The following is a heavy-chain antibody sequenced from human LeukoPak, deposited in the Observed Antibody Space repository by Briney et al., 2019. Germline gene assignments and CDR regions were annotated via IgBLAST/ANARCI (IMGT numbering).Heavy chain of an antibody. CDR2: IASDGGNK. Sequence: PGGSLRLSCAASGFTFSYYGMHWVRQAPGKGLEWVSVIASDGGNKYYADSVRGRFTISRDNSKNTLNLQMNSLRAEDTAVYYCARSDYDTSGYYYVGYWGQGTLVTVSS. J-gene: IGHJ4*02. CDR1: GFTFSYYG. CDR3: ARSDYDTSGYYYVGY. D-gene: IGHD3-22*01. V-gene: IGHV3-30*03.